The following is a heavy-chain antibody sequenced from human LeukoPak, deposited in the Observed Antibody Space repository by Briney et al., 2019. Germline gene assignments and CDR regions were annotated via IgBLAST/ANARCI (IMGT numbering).Heavy chain of an antibody. CDR3: VADPFGRGVTGALWL. J-gene: IGHJ4*02. Sequence: GGSLRLSCAASGFTFSNYGMRWGRQAPGEGLGWMTFIRFDGNNEFYADSVKDRLTISRDNSRNTLYLQMNSLRTEDTAVYYCVADPFGRGVTGALWLWGQGTLVTVSS. V-gene: IGHV3-30*02. D-gene: IGHD3-10*01. CDR1: GFTFSNYG. CDR2: IRFDGNNE.